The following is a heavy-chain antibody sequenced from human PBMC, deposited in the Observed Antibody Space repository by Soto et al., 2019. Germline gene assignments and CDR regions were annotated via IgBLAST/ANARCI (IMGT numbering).Heavy chain of an antibody. V-gene: IGHV3-23*01. CDR2: ISSSGGNT. CDR1: GFTFSSYA. CDR3: AKSDGFDADDYGMDV. D-gene: IGHD3-10*01. J-gene: IGHJ6*02. Sequence: PGGSLRLSCVVSGFTFSSYAMSWVRQAPGKGLEWVSAISSSGGNTYYADSVKGRFTVSRDNSKNTLYLQMNSLRVEDTAVYYYAKSDGFDADDYGMDVWGQGTTVTVSS.